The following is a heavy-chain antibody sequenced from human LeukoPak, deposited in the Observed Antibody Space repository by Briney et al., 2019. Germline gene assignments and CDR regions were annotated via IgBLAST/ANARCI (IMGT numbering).Heavy chain of an antibody. CDR1: GGSFSGYY. CDR2: INHSGST. D-gene: IGHD3-3*01. CDR3: ARGPRLLYDFWSGYSRNYYYYMDV. V-gene: IGHV4-34*01. Sequence: PSETLSLTCAVYGGSFSGYYWSWIRQPPGKGLEWIGEINHSGSTNYNPSLKSRVTISVDTSKNQFSLKLSSVTAADTAVYYCARGPRLLYDFWSGYSRNYYYYMDVWGKGTTVTVSS. J-gene: IGHJ6*03.